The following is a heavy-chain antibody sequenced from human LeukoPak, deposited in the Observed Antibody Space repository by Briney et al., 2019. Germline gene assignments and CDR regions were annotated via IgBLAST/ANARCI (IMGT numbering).Heavy chain of an antibody. Sequence: SETLSLTCTVSGGSVSSGSYYWSWIRQPPGKGLEWIGYIYYSGSTNYNPSLKSRVTISVDTSKNQFSLKLSSVTAADTAVYYCARAQYYYDSSGYYKLDYYFDYWGQGTLVTVSS. J-gene: IGHJ4*02. CDR2: IYYSGST. V-gene: IGHV4-61*01. CDR3: ARAQYYYDSSGYYKLDYYFDY. D-gene: IGHD3-22*01. CDR1: GGSVSSGSYY.